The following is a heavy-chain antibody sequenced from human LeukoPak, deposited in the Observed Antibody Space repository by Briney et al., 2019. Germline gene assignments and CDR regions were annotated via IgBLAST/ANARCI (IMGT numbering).Heavy chain of an antibody. CDR2: IYYSGST. D-gene: IGHD3-10*01. V-gene: IGHV4-31*03. J-gene: IGHJ5*02. CDR1: GGSINSGDYY. Sequence: PSQTLSLTCTVSGGSINSGDYYWSWIRQHPGKGLEWIGYIYYSGSTYYNPSLKSRVTTSVDTSKNQFSLQLSSVTAADTAVYYCARGRWFGELDPFDPWGQGILVTVSS. CDR3: ARGRWFGELDPFDP.